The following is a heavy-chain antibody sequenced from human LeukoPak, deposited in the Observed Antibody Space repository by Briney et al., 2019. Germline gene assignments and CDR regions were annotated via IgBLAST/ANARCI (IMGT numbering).Heavy chain of an antibody. D-gene: IGHD3-3*01. CDR3: ARHHHTPPYYDFWSGDYAYWFDP. CDR1: GLTFSSYS. CDR2: ITSSSSYI. V-gene: IGHV3-21*01. Sequence: GGSLRLSCAASGLTFSSYSRNSVRQAPGKGLEWVSSITSSSSYIYYAYSVKGRYTISRENAKNSLYLQTTSLRAEDTAVYSCARHHHTPPYYDFWSGDYAYWFDPWGQGTLVTVSS. J-gene: IGHJ5*02.